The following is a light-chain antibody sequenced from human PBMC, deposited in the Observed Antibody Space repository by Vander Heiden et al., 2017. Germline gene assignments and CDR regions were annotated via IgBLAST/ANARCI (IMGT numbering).Light chain of an antibody. CDR2: GAS. CDR1: QSVSSN. J-gene: IGKJ4*01. V-gene: IGKV3-15*01. CDR3: QQYNNWPLLT. Sequence: EIVMTQSPATLSVSPGERATLSCRASQSVSSNLAWYQQKPGQAPRLLIYGASTRATGIPARFSGSGSGTEFTLTISSRQSEDFAVYYCQQYNNWPLLTFGGGTKVEIE.